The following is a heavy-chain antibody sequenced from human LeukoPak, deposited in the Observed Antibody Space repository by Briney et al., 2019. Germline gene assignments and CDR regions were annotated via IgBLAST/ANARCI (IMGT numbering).Heavy chain of an antibody. CDR2: IIPIFGTA. CDR3: AIRYCSSTSRYINDAFDI. Sequence: SVKVSCKASGGTFSSYAISWVRQAPGQGLEWMGGIIPIFGTANYAQKFQGRVTITTDESTSTAYMELSSLRSEDTAVYYCAIRYCSSTSRYINDAFDIWGQGTMVTVSS. D-gene: IGHD2-2*02. CDR1: GGTFSSYA. V-gene: IGHV1-69*05. J-gene: IGHJ3*02.